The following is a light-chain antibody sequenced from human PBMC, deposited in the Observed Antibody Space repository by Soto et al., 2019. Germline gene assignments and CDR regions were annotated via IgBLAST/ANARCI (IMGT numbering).Light chain of an antibody. CDR2: GAS. J-gene: IGKJ3*01. CDR3: QQYGSSPPFT. Sequence: IVLTQSPGTLSLTPGERATLSCRASQSVSSSYLAWYQQKPGQAPRLLIYGASSRATGIPDRFSGSGSGTTFPLTISRLEPEDSAVYYCQQYGSSPPFTFGPGTRVDIK. CDR1: QSVSSSY. V-gene: IGKV3-20*01.